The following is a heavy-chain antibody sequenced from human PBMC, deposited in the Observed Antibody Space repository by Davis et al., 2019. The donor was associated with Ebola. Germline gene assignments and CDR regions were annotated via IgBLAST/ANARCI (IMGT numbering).Heavy chain of an antibody. V-gene: IGHV3-21*01. J-gene: IGHJ4*02. CDR2: ISSSSSYI. CDR1: GFTFSSYS. CDR3: ARRRGGIAAAAGYFDY. D-gene: IGHD6-13*01. Sequence: GESLKISCAASGFTFSSYSMNWVRQAPGKGLEWVSSISSSSSYIYYADSVKGRFTISRDNAKNSLYLRMNSLRAEDTAVYYCARRRGGIAAAAGYFDYWGQGTLVTVSS.